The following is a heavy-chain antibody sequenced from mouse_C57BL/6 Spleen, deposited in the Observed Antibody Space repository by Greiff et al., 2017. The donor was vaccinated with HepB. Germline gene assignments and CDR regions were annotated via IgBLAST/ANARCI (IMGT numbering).Heavy chain of an antibody. Sequence: VQLQQSGAELAKPGASVKLSCKASGYTFTSYWLHWVKQRPGQGLEWIGYINHSCGYTKYNQKFKDKATLTADKSSSTAYMQLSSLTYEDSAVYYCASEKPPGYFDVWGTGTTVTVSS. CDR3: ASEKPPGYFDV. CDR2: INHSCGYT. J-gene: IGHJ1*03. V-gene: IGHV1-7*01. CDR1: GYTFTSYW.